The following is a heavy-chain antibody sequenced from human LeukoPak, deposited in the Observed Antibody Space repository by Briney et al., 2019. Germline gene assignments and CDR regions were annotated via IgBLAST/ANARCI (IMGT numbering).Heavy chain of an antibody. Sequence: ASVKVSCKASGYTFTSYDINWVRQAPGQGLEWMGWMNPNSGNTGYAQKFQGRVTMTRNTSISTAYMELSSLRSEDTAVYYCARVVLGIYYYYMDVWGKGTTVTVSS. V-gene: IGHV1-8*01. J-gene: IGHJ6*03. CDR3: ARVVLGIYYYYMDV. D-gene: IGHD2-15*01. CDR1: GYTFTSYD. CDR2: MNPNSGNT.